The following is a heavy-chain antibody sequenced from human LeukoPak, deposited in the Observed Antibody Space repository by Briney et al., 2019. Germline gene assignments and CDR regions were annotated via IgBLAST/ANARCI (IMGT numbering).Heavy chain of an antibody. Sequence: PGGSLRLSCAASGFTFSSYGMHGVRQAPGKGLEWVAVIWYDGSNKYYADSVKGRFTISRDNSKNTLYLQMNSLRAEDTAVYYCARSGGSYAFDYWGQGTLVTVSS. D-gene: IGHD1-26*01. CDR3: ARSGGSYAFDY. CDR1: GFTFSSYG. CDR2: IWYDGSNK. V-gene: IGHV3-33*01. J-gene: IGHJ4*02.